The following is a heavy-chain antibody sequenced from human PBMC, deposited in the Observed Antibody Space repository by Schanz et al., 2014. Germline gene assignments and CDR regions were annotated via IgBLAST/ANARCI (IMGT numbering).Heavy chain of an antibody. Sequence: EVQLVQSGGGLVQPGGSLRLSCAASGFTFSSHWMHWVRQDPGKGLVWVARINSVGSNTDYADSVTGRFTISRDNAKNTLYLQMNTLRAEDTAVYYCARKMKLGVYGGKGHDSLDIWDQGTMXTVSS. CDR2: INSVGSNT. V-gene: IGHV3-74*01. J-gene: IGHJ3*02. CDR3: ARKMKLGVYGGKGHDSLDI. CDR1: GFTFSSHW. D-gene: IGHD4-17*01.